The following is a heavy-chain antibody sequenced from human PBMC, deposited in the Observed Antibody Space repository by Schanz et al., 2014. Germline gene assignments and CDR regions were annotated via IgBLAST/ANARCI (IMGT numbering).Heavy chain of an antibody. D-gene: IGHD1-26*01. CDR2: IFFSGAT. Sequence: QLQLQESGPGLVKPSETLSLTCTVSGGSISNTPYYWTWIRQHPGKGLEWIGYIFFSGATHQNPSLKSRISISIDTSKNQFSLDLTSVTAADTAVYYCARGGFWGSYYGLFDYWGQGALVTVSS. J-gene: IGHJ4*02. CDR3: ARGGFWGSYYGLFDY. CDR1: GGSISNTPYY. V-gene: IGHV4-31*03.